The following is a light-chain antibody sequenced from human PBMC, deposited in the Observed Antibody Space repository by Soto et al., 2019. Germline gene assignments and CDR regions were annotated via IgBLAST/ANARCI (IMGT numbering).Light chain of an antibody. CDR3: QQYYSTPGT. J-gene: IGKJ1*01. CDR2: WAS. V-gene: IGKV4-1*01. Sequence: DFVMTQSPDSLAVSLGERATIDCKSSQSVLYSSNNKNYLAWYQQKPGQPPKLLIYWASTRESGVPDRFSGSGSVTDFTLTISSLQAEDVAVYYCQQYYSTPGTFGQGTKVEIK. CDR1: QSVLYSSNNKNY.